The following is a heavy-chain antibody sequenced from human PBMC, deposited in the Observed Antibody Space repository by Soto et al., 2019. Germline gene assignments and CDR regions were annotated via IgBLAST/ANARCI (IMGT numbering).Heavy chain of an antibody. Sequence: PSETLSLTCAVSGYSISSGYYWGWIRQPPGKGLEWIGSIYHSGSTYYNPSLKSRVTISVDTSKNQFSLKLSSVTAADTAVYYCARAHCTNGVCYRGMDVWGQGTTVTVSS. CDR1: GYSISSGYY. J-gene: IGHJ6*02. D-gene: IGHD2-8*01. CDR2: IYHSGST. CDR3: ARAHCTNGVCYRGMDV. V-gene: IGHV4-38-2*01.